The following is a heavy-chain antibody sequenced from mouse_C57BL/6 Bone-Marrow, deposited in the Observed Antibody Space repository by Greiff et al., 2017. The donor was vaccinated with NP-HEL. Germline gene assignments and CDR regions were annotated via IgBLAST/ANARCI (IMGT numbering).Heavy chain of an antibody. CDR1: GFTFSSYA. CDR2: ISDGGSYT. J-gene: IGHJ4*01. CDR3: ARGGYYYGSSYEAMDY. Sequence: EVQWVESGGGLVKPGGSLKLSCAASGFTFSSYAMSWVRQTPEKRLEWVATISDGGSYTYYPDNVKGRFTISRDNAKNNLYLQMSHLKSEDTAMYYCARGGYYYGSSYEAMDYWGQGTSVTVSS. D-gene: IGHD1-1*01. V-gene: IGHV5-4*01.